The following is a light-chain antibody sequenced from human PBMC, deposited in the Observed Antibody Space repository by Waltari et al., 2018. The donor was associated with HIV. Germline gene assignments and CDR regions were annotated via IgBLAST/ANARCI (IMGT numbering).Light chain of an antibody. CDR1: QSISFY. CDR2: DAS. J-gene: IGKJ3*01. V-gene: IGKV1-39*01. Sequence: DIQMTQSPSSLFAPVGDRVTITCRASQSISFYLNWYQQKPGKAPNLLIYDASSLQSGLPPRFSGSGSGTEFTLTITNLQPEDFATYFCQQSFDVPLVFGPGTRVD. CDR3: QQSFDVPLV.